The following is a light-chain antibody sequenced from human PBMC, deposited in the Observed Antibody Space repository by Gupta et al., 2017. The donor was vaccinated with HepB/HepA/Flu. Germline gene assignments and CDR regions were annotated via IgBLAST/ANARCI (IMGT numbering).Light chain of an antibody. CDR3: QQECTAPPGLT. CDR2: GAS. J-gene: IGKJ4*01. V-gene: IGKV3-20*01. CDR1: QSVSTSY. Sequence: EIVLTQSPDTLSLSPGERATLSCRASQSVSTSYLTWYKQKPGQAPRLLMYGASDRATGIEDRFSGSGAGTDFTLTISRREPEDSAVYYCQQECTAPPGLTFGGGTKVEIK.